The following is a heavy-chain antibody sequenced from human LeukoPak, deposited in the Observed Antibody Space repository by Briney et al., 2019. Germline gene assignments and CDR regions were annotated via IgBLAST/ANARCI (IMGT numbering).Heavy chain of an antibody. CDR3: ARSTTVVTEDY. CDR1: GFTFSSYS. CDR2: ISSSSSYI. Sequence: PGRSLRLSCAASGFTFSSYSMNWVRQAPGKGLEWVSSISSSSSYIYYADSVKGRFTISRDNAKNSLYLQMNSLRAEDTAVYYCARSTTVVTEDYWGQGTLVTVSP. D-gene: IGHD4-23*01. J-gene: IGHJ4*02. V-gene: IGHV3-21*01.